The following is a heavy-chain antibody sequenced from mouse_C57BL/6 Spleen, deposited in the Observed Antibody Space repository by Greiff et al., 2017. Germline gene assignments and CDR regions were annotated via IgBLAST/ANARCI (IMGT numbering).Heavy chain of an antibody. D-gene: IGHD1-1*01. CDR2: IDPEDGET. J-gene: IGHJ2*01. CDR1: GFNIKDYY. V-gene: IGHV14-2*01. Sequence: DVKLVESGAELVKPGASVKLSCTASGFNIKDYYMHWVKQRTEQGLEWIGRIDPEDGETKYAPKFQGKATITADTSSNTAYLQLSSLTSEDTAVYYCATTVVAHYFDYWGQGTTLTVSS. CDR3: ATTVVAHYFDY.